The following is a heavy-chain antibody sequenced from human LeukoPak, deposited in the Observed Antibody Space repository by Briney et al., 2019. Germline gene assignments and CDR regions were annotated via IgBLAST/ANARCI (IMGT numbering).Heavy chain of an antibody. V-gene: IGHV1-24*01. J-gene: IGHJ6*02. CDR1: GYTLTELS. CDR3: ATAVVGLQRPYDYYYGMDV. D-gene: IGHD4-11*01. Sequence: ASVKVSCKVSGYTLTELSMHWVRQAPGKGLEWMGGFDPEDGETIYAQKFQGRVTMTEDTSTDTAYMELSSLRSEDTAVYYCATAVVGLQRPYDYYYGMDVWGQGTTVTVSS. CDR2: FDPEDGET.